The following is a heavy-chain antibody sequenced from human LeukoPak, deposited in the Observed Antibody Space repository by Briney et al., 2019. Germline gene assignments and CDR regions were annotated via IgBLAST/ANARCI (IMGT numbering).Heavy chain of an antibody. CDR3: ARDADYCGGDCYSEYFQH. Sequence: ASVTVSCTASGYTFTGYYMHWVRQAPGQGLEWMGWINPNSGGTNYAQKFQGRVTMTRDTSISTAYMELTRLRSDDTAVYYCARDADYCGGDCYSEYFQHWGQGTLVTVSS. V-gene: IGHV1-2*02. D-gene: IGHD2-21*02. J-gene: IGHJ1*01. CDR2: INPNSGGT. CDR1: GYTFTGYY.